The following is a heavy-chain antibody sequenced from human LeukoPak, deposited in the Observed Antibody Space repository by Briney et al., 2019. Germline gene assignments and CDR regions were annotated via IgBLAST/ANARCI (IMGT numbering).Heavy chain of an antibody. CDR2: ISGSGSIT. Sequence: PGGSLRLSCVSSGFTFNNYAMNWVRQAPGKGLEWVSSISGSGSITYYADSVKGRFTISRDNAKNTLYLQMNSLRAEDTAVYYCARCWWEQGRFDYWGQGTLVTVSS. CDR1: GFTFNNYA. J-gene: IGHJ4*02. D-gene: IGHD1-26*01. V-gene: IGHV3-23*01. CDR3: ARCWWEQGRFDY.